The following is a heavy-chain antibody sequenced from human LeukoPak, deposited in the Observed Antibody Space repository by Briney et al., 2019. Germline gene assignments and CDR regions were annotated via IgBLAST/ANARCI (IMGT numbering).Heavy chain of an antibody. D-gene: IGHD3-3*01. CDR2: IKQDGSEK. CDR1: GFTFSSYS. J-gene: IGHJ4*02. V-gene: IGHV3-7*01. CDR3: ARDLAYYDFWSGAFDY. Sequence: AGGSLRLSCAASGFTFSSYSMNWVRQAPGKGLEWVANIKQDGSEKYYVDSVKGRFTISRDNAKNSLYLQMNSLRAEDTAVYYCARDLAYYDFWSGAFDYWGQGTLVTVSS.